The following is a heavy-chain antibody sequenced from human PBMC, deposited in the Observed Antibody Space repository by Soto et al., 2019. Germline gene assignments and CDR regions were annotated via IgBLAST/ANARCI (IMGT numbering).Heavy chain of an antibody. J-gene: IGHJ5*02. Sequence: ASVNGSSKASGYTFTGDNMHWVRQAPGRGLQERRGLIPSSGGTNYAPTLQGRVTMTSDTSNSPVYLEVSSLTCDDTAVYYCARRRKVVVGFDPWGQGTLVTVSS. CDR3: ARRRKVVVGFDP. CDR2: LIPSSGGT. CDR1: GYTFTGDN. V-gene: IGHV1-2*02. D-gene: IGHD3-22*01.